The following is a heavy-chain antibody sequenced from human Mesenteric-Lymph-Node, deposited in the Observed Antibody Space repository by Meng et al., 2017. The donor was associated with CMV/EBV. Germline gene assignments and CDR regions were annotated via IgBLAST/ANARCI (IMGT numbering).Heavy chain of an antibody. J-gene: IGHJ6*02. CDR3: AGHGSERGYRYGAPVNYYYYVVDV. V-gene: IGHV4-34*01. D-gene: IGHD5-18*01. Sequence: SETLSLTCALRPGSFSSYYWSWIRQSPGKGLEWIGEINHSGDTNYNPSLKSRVTISTDTSKSLFSLNMSSVTAADTAVYFCAGHGSERGYRYGAPVNYYYYVVDVWGQGTTVTVSS. CDR2: INHSGDT. CDR1: PGSFSSYY.